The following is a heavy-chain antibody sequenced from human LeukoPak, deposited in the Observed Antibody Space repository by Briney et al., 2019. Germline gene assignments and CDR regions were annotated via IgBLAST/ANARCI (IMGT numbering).Heavy chain of an antibody. V-gene: IGHV1-69*05. J-gene: IGHJ4*02. CDR2: IIPIFGTA. CDR1: GGTFSSYA. D-gene: IGHD6-19*01. Sequence: SVKVSCKASGGTFSSYAISWVRQAPGQGLEWIGRIIPIFGTANYAQKFQGRVTITTDESTSTAYMELSSLRSEDTAVYYCARVGSSSGSLDYWGQGTLVTVSS. CDR3: ARVGSSSGSLDY.